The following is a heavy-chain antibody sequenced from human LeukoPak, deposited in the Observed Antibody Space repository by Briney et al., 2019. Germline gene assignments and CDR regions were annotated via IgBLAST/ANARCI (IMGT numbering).Heavy chain of an antibody. CDR1: GGSISSSSYY. D-gene: IGHD7-27*01. CDR3: ARSPGEGYYYYYMDV. CDR2: IYYSGST. V-gene: IGHV4-39*07. J-gene: IGHJ6*03. Sequence: PSETLSLTCTVSGGSISSSSYYWGWIRQPPGKGLEWIGSIYYSGSTYYNPSLKSRVTISVDTSKNQFSLKLSSVTAADTAVYYCARSPGEGYYYYYMDVWGKGTTVTVSS.